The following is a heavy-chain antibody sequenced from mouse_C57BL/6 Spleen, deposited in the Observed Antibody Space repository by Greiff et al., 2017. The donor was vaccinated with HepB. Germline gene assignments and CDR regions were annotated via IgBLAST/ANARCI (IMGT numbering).Heavy chain of an antibody. CDR1: GYTFTNYW. Sequence: QVQLQQSGAELVRPGPSVKMSCKASGYTFTNYWIGWAKQRPGHGLEWIGDIYPGGGYTNYNEKFKGKATLTADKSSSTAYMQFSSLTSEDSAIYYCAREGYSEGGSYAMDYWGQGTSVTVSS. CDR3: AREGYSEGGSYAMDY. J-gene: IGHJ4*01. V-gene: IGHV1-63*01. CDR2: IYPGGGYT. D-gene: IGHD3-1*01.